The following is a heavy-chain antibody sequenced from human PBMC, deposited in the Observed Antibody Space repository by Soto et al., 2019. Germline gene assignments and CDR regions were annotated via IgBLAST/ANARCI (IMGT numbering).Heavy chain of an antibody. CDR3: AKDTYYYSSSGYYVFDS. Sequence: ASVKVSCKASGDSFTSYYMHWVRQAPGQGLEWMGIINPSGGSTSYAQKFQGRVTMTRDTSTSTVYMELNSLRAEDTAVYYCAKDTYYYSSSGYYVFDSWGQGTLVTVSS. CDR2: INPSGGST. D-gene: IGHD3-22*01. CDR1: GDSFTSYY. J-gene: IGHJ4*02. V-gene: IGHV1-46*01.